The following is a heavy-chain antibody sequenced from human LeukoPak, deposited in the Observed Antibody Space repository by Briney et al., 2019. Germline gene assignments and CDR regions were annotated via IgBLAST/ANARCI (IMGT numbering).Heavy chain of an antibody. CDR3: ARVSEQWLVNDAFDI. J-gene: IGHJ3*02. V-gene: IGHV6-1*01. CDR1: GDSFSSNSAA. Sequence: SQTLSLTCAISGDSFSSNSAAWNWIRQSPSRGLEWLGRKYYRSKWYNDYAVSVKSRITINPDTSKNQFSLQLNSVTPEDTAVYYCARVSEQWLVNDAFDIWGQGTMVTVSS. CDR2: KYYRSKWYN. D-gene: IGHD6-19*01.